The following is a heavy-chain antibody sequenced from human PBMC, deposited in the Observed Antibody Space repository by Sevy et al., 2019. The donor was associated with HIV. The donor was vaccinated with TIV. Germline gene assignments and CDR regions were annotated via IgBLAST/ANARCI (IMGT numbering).Heavy chain of an antibody. CDR2: IWYDGSKI. Sequence: GGSLRLSCAASGFTFSNYAMHWVRQAPGKGLAWVARIWYDGSKIFYADSVKGRFTISRDNSESTLYLQMNSPGAEDTDLYHCAKGGPNSGYDYYFDYWGQGTLVTVSS. V-gene: IGHV3-33*06. CDR1: GFTFSNYA. D-gene: IGHD5-12*01. J-gene: IGHJ4*02. CDR3: AKGGPNSGYDYYFDY.